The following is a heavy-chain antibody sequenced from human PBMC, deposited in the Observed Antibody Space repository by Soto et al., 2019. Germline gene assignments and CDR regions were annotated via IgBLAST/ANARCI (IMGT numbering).Heavy chain of an antibody. J-gene: IGHJ6*02. D-gene: IGHD6-19*01. Sequence: QVQLLQSGGEVKKAGSSVKVSCKASGGILTTNAISWVRQAPGQGLEWMGAIIPMFGSPKYAQKFQGRLTITAENPTSTIYMEMIRLTSADTAVYYCARGGCVAGIYTAMAAWGQGTTVAVSS. CDR3: ARGGCVAGIYTAMAA. CDR2: IIPMFGSP. V-gene: IGHV1-69*06. CDR1: GGILTTNA.